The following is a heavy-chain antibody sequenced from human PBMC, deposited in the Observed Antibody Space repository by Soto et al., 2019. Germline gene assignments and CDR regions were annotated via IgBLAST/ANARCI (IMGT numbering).Heavy chain of an antibody. J-gene: IGHJ6*02. D-gene: IGHD2-2*01. V-gene: IGHV4-39*01. CDR3: ARRGGRYCSSSSCYPYGMDV. CDR2: IYYTGST. Sequence: SETLSLSYTVSGGSISGSPYYWGWIRQPQGRGLEGIGSIYYTGSTYYNPSLKSRVTISVDTSKNQFSLKLRSVTAADTAVYYCARRGGRYCSSSSCYPYGMDVWGQGTTVTVSS. CDR1: GGSISGSPYY.